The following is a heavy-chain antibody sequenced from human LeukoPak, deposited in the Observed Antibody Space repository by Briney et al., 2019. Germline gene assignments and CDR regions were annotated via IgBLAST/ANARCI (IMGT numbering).Heavy chain of an antibody. V-gene: IGHV1-2*02. Sequence: ASVKVSCKASGYTFTGYYMHWVRQAPGQGLEWMGWINPNSGGTNYAQKFQGRVTMTRDTSISTAYMELSRLRSDDTAVYYCARACISFIYDSSGYYSGISAFDIWGQGTMVTVSS. CDR2: INPNSGGT. D-gene: IGHD3-22*01. J-gene: IGHJ3*02. CDR3: ARACISFIYDSSGYYSGISAFDI. CDR1: GYTFTGYY.